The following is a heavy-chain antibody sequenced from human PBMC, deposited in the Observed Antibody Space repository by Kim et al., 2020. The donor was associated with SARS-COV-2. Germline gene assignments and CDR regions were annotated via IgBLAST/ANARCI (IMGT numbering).Heavy chain of an antibody. Sequence: GGSLRLSCAASGFTFSSYAMHWVRQAPGKGLEWVAVISYDGSNKYYADSVKGRFTISRDNSKNTLYLQMNSLRAEDTAVYYCAREFREPRIQLWLLGYNYFDYWGQGTLVTVSS. CDR3: AREFREPRIQLWLLGYNYFDY. V-gene: IGHV3-30*04. D-gene: IGHD5-18*01. J-gene: IGHJ4*02. CDR2: ISYDGSNK. CDR1: GFTFSSYA.